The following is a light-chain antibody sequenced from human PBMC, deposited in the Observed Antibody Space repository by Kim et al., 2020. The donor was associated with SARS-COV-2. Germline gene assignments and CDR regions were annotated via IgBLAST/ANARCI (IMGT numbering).Light chain of an antibody. V-gene: IGKV3-15*01. CDR1: QNIRSK. CDR2: DAS. Sequence: SPGERATLSCRASQNIRSKLAWYQQKPGQAPRLVIYDASTRAIGIPARFGGSGSGTEFTLSISSLQSEDFAVYFCQQYNDWPPLTFGGGTKVDIK. J-gene: IGKJ4*01. CDR3: QQYNDWPPLT.